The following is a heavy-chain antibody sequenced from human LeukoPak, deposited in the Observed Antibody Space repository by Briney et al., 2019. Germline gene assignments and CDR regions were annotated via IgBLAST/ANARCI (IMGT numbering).Heavy chain of an antibody. CDR1: GYTFTSYG. D-gene: IGHD2-21*02. J-gene: IGHJ3*02. Sequence: SVKVSCKASGYTFTSYGISWVRQAPGQGLEWMGGIIPIFGTANYAQKFQGRVTITADKSTSTAYMELSSLRSEDTAVYYCASGGYCGGDCYSYAFDIWGQGTMVTVSS. CDR2: IIPIFGTA. CDR3: ASGGYCGGDCYSYAFDI. V-gene: IGHV1-69*06.